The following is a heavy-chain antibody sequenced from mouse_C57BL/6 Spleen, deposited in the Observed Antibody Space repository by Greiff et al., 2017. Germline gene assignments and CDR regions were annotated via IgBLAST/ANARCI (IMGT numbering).Heavy chain of an antibody. CDR2: ISDGGSYT. V-gene: IGHV5-4*01. Sequence: DVHLVESGGGLVKPGGSLKLSCAASGFTFSSYAMSWVSQTPEKRLEWVATISDGGSYTYYPDNVKGRFTISRDNAKNNLYLHMSHLKSEDTAIYYCARDNGPLYYCSKGAMAYWGQGTSVTVSS. J-gene: IGHJ4*01. CDR1: GFTFSSYA. D-gene: IGHD1-1*01. CDR3: ARDNGPLYYCSKGAMAY.